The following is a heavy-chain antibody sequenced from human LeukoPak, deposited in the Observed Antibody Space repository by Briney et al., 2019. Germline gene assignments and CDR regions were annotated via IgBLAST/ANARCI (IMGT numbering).Heavy chain of an antibody. CDR3: ARGKVGDFWSGSYYYYGMDV. D-gene: IGHD3-3*01. J-gene: IGHJ6*02. CDR1: GGSFSGYY. Sequence: KPSETLSLTCAVYGGSFSGYYWSWIRQPPGKGLEWIGEINHSGSTNYNPSLKSRVTISVDTSKNQFSLKLSSVTAADTAVYYCARGKVGDFWSGSYYYYGMDVWGQGTTVTVS. CDR2: INHSGST. V-gene: IGHV4-34*01.